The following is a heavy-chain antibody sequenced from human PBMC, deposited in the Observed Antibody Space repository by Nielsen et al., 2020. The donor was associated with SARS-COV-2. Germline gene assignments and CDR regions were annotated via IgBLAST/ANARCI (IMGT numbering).Heavy chain of an antibody. CDR2: ISWNSGSI. CDR1: GFTFDDYA. D-gene: IGHD3-10*01. J-gene: IGHJ4*02. V-gene: IGHV3-9*01. CDR3: TKDYYGSGSYFDY. Sequence: GGSLRLSCAASGFTFDDYAMHWVRQAPGKGLEWVSGISWNSGSIGYADSVKGRFTISRDNAKNSLYLQMNSLRAEDTALYYCTKDYYGSGSYFDYWGQGTLVTVSS.